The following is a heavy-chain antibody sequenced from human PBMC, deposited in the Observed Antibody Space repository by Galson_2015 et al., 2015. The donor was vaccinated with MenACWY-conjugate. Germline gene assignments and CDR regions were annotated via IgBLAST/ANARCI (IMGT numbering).Heavy chain of an antibody. V-gene: IGHV3-30*03. CDR1: GFTFSSYG. D-gene: IGHD2-15*01. CDR3: ARPLSVVVVAALAPFDP. CDR2: ISYDGSNK. Sequence: SLRLSCAASGFTFSSYGMHWVRQAPGKGLEWVAVISYDGSNKYYADSVKGRFTISRDNSKNTLYLQMNSLRAEDTAVYYCARPLSVVVVAALAPFDPWGQGTLVTVSS. J-gene: IGHJ5*02.